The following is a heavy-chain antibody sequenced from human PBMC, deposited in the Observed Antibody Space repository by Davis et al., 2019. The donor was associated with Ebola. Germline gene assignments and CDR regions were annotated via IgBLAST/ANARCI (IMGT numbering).Heavy chain of an antibody. CDR1: GGTFSSYA. Sequence: SVKVSCKASGGTFSSYAISWVRQAPGQGLEWMGGIIPIFGTANYTQKFQGRLTTTADESLRTAYMELSGLTSGGTAVYYCTKDPSPYYDFWSGYDDWGQGTLVIVSA. V-gene: IGHV1-69*13. CDR2: IIPIFGTA. CDR3: TKDPSPYYDFWSGYDD. D-gene: IGHD3-3*01. J-gene: IGHJ4*02.